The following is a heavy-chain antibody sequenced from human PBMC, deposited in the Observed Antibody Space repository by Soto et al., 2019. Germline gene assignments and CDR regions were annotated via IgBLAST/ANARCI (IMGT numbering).Heavy chain of an antibody. CDR3: AKDYPNIAVAGTGYFDY. Sequence: PGGSLRLSCAASGFTFGSYGMHWVRQAPGKGLEWVAVISYDGSNKYYADSVKGRFTISRDNSKNTLYLQMNSLRAEDTAVYYCAKDYPNIAVAGTGYFDYWGQGTLVTVSS. D-gene: IGHD6-19*01. CDR1: GFTFGSYG. V-gene: IGHV3-30*18. J-gene: IGHJ4*02. CDR2: ISYDGSNK.